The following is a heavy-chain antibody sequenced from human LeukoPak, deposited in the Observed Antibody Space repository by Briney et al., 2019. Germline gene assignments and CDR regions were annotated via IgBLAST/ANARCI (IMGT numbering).Heavy chain of an antibody. CDR2: ITLSSSSI. J-gene: IGHJ4*02. CDR3: ATGGPYSSSDY. D-gene: IGHD6-6*01. Sequence: GGSLRLSCAASGFSFRGYSMSWVRQAPGKGLEWVSSITLSSSSIYYADSVKSRFTISRDNAKNSLFLRMDSLRAEDTAVYFCATGGPYSSSDYWGQGTLVTVSS. V-gene: IGHV3-21*01. CDR1: GFSFRGYS.